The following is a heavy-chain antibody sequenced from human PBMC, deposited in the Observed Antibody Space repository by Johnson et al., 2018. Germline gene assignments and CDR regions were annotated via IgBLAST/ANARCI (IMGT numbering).Heavy chain of an antibody. Sequence: QVQLVQSGGGVVQPGRSLRLSCAASGFTFSSYAMPWVREAPGKGLEWVAVISYDGSNKYYADSVKGRFTISRDNSKNTLYLQMNSLRAEDTAGYYCARLVYTSRDYYYYMDVWGKGTTVTVSS. V-gene: IGHV3-30*14. D-gene: IGHD2-8*01. CDR3: ARLVYTSRDYYYYMDV. CDR2: ISYDGSNK. J-gene: IGHJ6*03. CDR1: GFTFSSYA.